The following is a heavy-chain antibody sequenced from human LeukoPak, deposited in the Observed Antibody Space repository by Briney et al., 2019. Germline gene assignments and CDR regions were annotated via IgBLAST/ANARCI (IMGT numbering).Heavy chain of an antibody. V-gene: IGHV1-2*02. Sequence: ASVKVSCKASGYTFTGYYIHWVRQAPEQGLEWMGWINPNSGGTNYAQKFQGRVTMTRDTSISTAYMELSRLRSDDTAVYYRARDYYDSSGYYTGFSYFDYWGQGTLVTVSS. J-gene: IGHJ4*02. CDR1: GYTFTGYY. CDR3: ARDYYDSSGYYTGFSYFDY. D-gene: IGHD3-22*01. CDR2: INPNSGGT.